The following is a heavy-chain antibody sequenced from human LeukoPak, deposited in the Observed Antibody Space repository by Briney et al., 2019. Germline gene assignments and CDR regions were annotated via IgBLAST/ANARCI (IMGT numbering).Heavy chain of an antibody. CDR2: IIPIFGIA. Sequence: GASVKVSCKASGGTFSSYAISWVRQAPGQGLEWMGRIIPIFGIANYAQKFQGRVTITADKSTSTAYMELSSLRSEDTAVYYCARARAPYYYDSSGSFWGQGTTVTVSS. CDR3: ARARAPYYYDSSGSF. CDR1: GGTFSSYA. J-gene: IGHJ6*02. D-gene: IGHD3-22*01. V-gene: IGHV1-69*04.